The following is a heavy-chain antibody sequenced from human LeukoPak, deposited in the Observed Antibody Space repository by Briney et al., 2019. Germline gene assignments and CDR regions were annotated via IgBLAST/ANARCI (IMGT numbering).Heavy chain of an antibody. V-gene: IGHV3-23*01. CDR1: EFTFSGYA. CDR2: ISGFGGST. Sequence: GGSLRLSCTASEFTFSGYAMSWVRQAPGKGLEWVSGISGFGGSTYYADSVKGRFTFSRDNSKNTLYLQMNSLRADDTAVYYCARDTLGEGEDANYAVYYFDYWGQGTVVTVSS. J-gene: IGHJ4*02. D-gene: IGHD4/OR15-4a*01. CDR3: ARDTLGEGEDANYAVYYFDY.